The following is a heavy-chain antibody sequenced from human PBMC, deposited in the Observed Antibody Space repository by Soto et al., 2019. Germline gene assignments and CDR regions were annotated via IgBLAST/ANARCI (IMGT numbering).Heavy chain of an antibody. V-gene: IGHV4-59*01. CDR1: GGSISSYY. CDR2: IYYSGST. J-gene: IGHJ3*01. Sequence: QVQLQESGPGLVKPSETLSLTCTVSGGSISSYYWSWIRQTPGKGLEWIGYIYYSGSTKYNPSLKSRVTISVDTSKNRFSLRLSSVTAADTAVYYCARVWGGAFDFWGQGTMVTVSS. D-gene: IGHD3-10*01. CDR3: ARVWGGAFDF.